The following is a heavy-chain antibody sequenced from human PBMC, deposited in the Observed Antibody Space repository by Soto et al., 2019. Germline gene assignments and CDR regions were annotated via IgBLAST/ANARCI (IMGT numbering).Heavy chain of an antibody. D-gene: IGHD3-10*01. CDR1: GFTFSSYA. J-gene: IGHJ5*02. CDR2: ISGSGGST. Sequence: TGGSLRLSCAASGFTFSSYAMSWVRQAPGKGLEWVSAISGSGGSTYYADSVKGRFTISRDNSKNTLYLQMNSLRAEDTAVYYCAKKGPELLWFGELEFDPWGQGTLVPSPQ. V-gene: IGHV3-23*01. CDR3: AKKGPELLWFGELEFDP.